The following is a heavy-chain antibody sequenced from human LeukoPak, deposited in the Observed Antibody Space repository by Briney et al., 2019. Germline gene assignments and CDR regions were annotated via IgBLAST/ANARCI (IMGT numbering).Heavy chain of an antibody. Sequence: PSETLSLTCTVSGGSISSGGYYWSWIRQHPGQGLEWIGYIYYSGSTYYNPSLKSRVTISVDTSKNQFSLKLSSVTAADTAVYYCARLGRLTGKALDYWGQGTLVTVSS. CDR3: ARLGRLTGKALDY. CDR2: IYYSGST. D-gene: IGHD7-27*01. J-gene: IGHJ4*02. CDR1: GGSISSGGYY. V-gene: IGHV4-31*03.